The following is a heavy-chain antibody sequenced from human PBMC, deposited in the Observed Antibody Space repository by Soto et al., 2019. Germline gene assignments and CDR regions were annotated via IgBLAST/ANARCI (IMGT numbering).Heavy chain of an antibody. CDR2: INHSGST. V-gene: IGHV4-34*01. D-gene: IGHD3-3*01. Sequence: SETLSLTCAVYGGSFSGYYWSWIRQPPGKGLEWIGEINHSGSTNYNPSLKSRVTISVDTSKNQFSLKLSSVTAADTAVYYCARGLRISYYDFWSGSDGMDVWGQGTTVTVSS. CDR3: ARGLRISYYDFWSGSDGMDV. CDR1: GGSFSGYY. J-gene: IGHJ6*02.